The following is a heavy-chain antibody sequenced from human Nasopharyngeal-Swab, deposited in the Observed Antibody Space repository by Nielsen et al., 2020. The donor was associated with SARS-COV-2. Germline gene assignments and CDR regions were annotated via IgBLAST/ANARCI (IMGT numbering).Heavy chain of an antibody. Sequence: ASVKVSCKASGYTFTSYYMHWVRQAPGQGPEWMGRINPNSGGTDYAQKFQGRVTMTRDTSIRTAYMDLSSLRSDDTAMYYCARDGTSRGIASRPGLYYYPMDVWGQGTTVTVSS. V-gene: IGHV1-2*06. J-gene: IGHJ6*02. CDR1: GYTFTSYY. CDR3: ARDGTSRGIASRPGLYYYPMDV. D-gene: IGHD6-6*01. CDR2: INPNSGGT.